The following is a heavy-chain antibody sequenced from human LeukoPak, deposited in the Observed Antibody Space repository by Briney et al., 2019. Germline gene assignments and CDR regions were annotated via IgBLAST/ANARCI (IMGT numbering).Heavy chain of an antibody. V-gene: IGHV3-53*01. CDR3: ARDVGEDYGDYSGRFNWFDP. D-gene: IGHD4-17*01. CDR1: GFTVSSNS. CDR2: IYSDNT. J-gene: IGHJ5*02. Sequence: GGSLRLSCTVSGFTVSSNSMSWVRQAPGKGLEWVSFIYSDNTHYSDSVKGRFTISRDNAKNSLYLQMNSLRAEDTAVYYCARDVGEDYGDYSGRFNWFDPWGQGTLVTVSS.